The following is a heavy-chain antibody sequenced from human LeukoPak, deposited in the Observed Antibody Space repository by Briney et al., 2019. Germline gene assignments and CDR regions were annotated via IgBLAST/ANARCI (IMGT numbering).Heavy chain of an antibody. J-gene: IGHJ1*01. CDR1: GGSISSGSYY. CDR2: IYTSGST. Sequence: PSEILSLTCTVSGGSISSGSYYWSWIRQPAGKGLEWIGRIYTSGSTNYNPSLKSRVAISVDTSKNQFSLKLSSVTAADTAVYYCARVVQSTDSSGFYLPEYFQHWGQSTLVTVSS. D-gene: IGHD3-22*01. V-gene: IGHV4-61*02. CDR3: ARVVQSTDSSGFYLPEYFQH.